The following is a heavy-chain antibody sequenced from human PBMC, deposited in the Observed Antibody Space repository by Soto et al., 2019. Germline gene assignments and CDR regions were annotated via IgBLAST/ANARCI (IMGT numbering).Heavy chain of an antibody. CDR2: ISGSGGST. CDR3: AKDLEYYDFWSGYQGGYYYYGMDV. D-gene: IGHD3-3*01. Sequence: GGSLRLSCAASGFTFSSYAMSWVRQAPGKGLEWGSAISGSGGSTYYADSVKGRFTISSDNSKNTLYLQMNSLRAEDTAVYYCAKDLEYYDFWSGYQGGYYYYGMDVWGQGTTVTVSS. V-gene: IGHV3-23*01. CDR1: GFTFSSYA. J-gene: IGHJ6*02.